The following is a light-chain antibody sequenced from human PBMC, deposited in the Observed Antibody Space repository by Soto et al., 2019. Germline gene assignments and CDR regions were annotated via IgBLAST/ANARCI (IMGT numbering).Light chain of an antibody. V-gene: IGLV8-61*01. Sequence: QAVVTQEPSFSVSPGGTVTLTCGFSSGSVSTSYYPSWYQQTPGQAPRTLIYSTNTRSSGVPDRFSGSILGNKAALTITGAQADDESDYYCVLYMGSGIWVVGGGTKLTVL. CDR3: VLYMGSGIWV. CDR2: STN. CDR1: SGSVSTSYY. J-gene: IGLJ2*01.